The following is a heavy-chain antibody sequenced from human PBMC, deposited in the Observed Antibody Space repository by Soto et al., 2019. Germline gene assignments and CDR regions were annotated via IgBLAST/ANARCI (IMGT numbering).Heavy chain of an antibody. CDR3: AIDVGGRDGYNHY. J-gene: IGHJ4*02. Sequence: GASVKVSCKASGGHFSSYTTSWVRPAPGQGLEWMGRIIPILGIANYAQKFQVRVTITAYKSTSTAYMELSSLRSVDTALYYCAIDVGGRDGYNHYWGQGTLVTVSS. D-gene: IGHD5-12*01. V-gene: IGHV1-69*04. CDR1: GGHFSSYT. CDR2: IIPILGIA.